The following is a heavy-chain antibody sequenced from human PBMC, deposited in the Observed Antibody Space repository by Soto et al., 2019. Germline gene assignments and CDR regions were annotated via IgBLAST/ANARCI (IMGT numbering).Heavy chain of an antibody. CDR3: AISITMVRGVTGLYYGMDV. CDR1: GYTFTGYY. D-gene: IGHD3-10*01. V-gene: IGHV1-2*04. J-gene: IGHJ6*02. CDR2: INPNSGGT. Sequence: ASVKVSCKASGYTFTGYYMHWVRQAPGQGLEWMGWINPNSGGTNYAQKFQGWVTMTRDTSISTAYMELGRLRSDDTAVYYCAISITMVRGVTGLYYGMDVWGQGTTVTVSS.